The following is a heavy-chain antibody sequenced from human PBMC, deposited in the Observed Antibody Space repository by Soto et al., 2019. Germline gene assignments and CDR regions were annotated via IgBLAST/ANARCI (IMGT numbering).Heavy chain of an antibody. CDR1: GFTFTSSS. CDR3: AAGDSSGYYGG. CDR2: ITVGTANK. Sequence: GASVKVSCKASGFTFTSSSVQWVRQARGQRLEWIGWITVGTANKNYAQKFQERVTITRDMSTSTAYMELSNLRSEDTAVYSCAAGDSSGYYGGWGQGTQVTVSS. D-gene: IGHD3-22*01. V-gene: IGHV1-58*01. J-gene: IGHJ4*02.